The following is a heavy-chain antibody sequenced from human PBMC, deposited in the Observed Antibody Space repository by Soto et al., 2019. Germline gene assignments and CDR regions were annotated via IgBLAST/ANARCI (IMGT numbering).Heavy chain of an antibody. CDR1: GGSISSYY. V-gene: IGHV4-59*08. Sequence: ASETLSLTCSVSGGSISSYYWSWIRQPPGKGLEWIGYIYYSGSTNYNPSLKSRVTISVDTSKNQFSLKLSSVTAADTAVYYCARRYSSSFEYWGQGTLVTVSS. J-gene: IGHJ4*02. D-gene: IGHD6-13*01. CDR2: IYYSGST. CDR3: ARRYSSSFEY.